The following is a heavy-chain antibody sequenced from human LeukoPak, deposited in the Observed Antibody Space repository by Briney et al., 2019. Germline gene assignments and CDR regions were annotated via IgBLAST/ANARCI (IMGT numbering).Heavy chain of an antibody. V-gene: IGHV1-2*02. J-gene: IGHJ4*02. CDR2: INPNSGGT. Sequence: ASVKVSCKASGYTFTGYYIHWVRQAPGQGLEWMGWINPNSGGTNSAQQFQGRVTLTRDTSISTAYMELSRLRSDDTAVYYCARDLGYYDRLDQFDCWGQGTLFTVFS. D-gene: IGHD3-22*01. CDR3: ARDLGYYDRLDQFDC. CDR1: GYTFTGYY.